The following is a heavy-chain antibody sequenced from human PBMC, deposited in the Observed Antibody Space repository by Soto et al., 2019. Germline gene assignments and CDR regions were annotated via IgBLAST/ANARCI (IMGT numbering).Heavy chain of an antibody. D-gene: IGHD1-26*01. Sequence: QVQLVQSGAEVNKPGASVKVSCKTSGYTFTNYFIHWVRQAPGQGLEWMGIINPRADSTNYAQKFQGRVTVTRDTATSTVYMELRSLRSEDTDVYFCAREYGGSRVFDYWGQGTLVTVSS. CDR1: GYTFTNYF. CDR3: AREYGGSRVFDY. V-gene: IGHV1-46*01. J-gene: IGHJ4*02. CDR2: INPRADST.